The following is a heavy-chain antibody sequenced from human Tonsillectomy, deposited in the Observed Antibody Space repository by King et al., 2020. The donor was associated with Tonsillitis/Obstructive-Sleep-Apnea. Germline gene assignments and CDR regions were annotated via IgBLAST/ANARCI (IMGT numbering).Heavy chain of an antibody. V-gene: IGHV3-23*04. CDR2: ISGSGGST. CDR3: ATGPCDDYVGGSTSRAIGRWFDP. J-gene: IGHJ5*02. Sequence: VQLVDSGGGLVQPGGSLRLSCAASGFTFRSYAMSWVRQAPGKGLEWVSAISGSGGSTYYAASVKGRFTISSDNSKNTLYLQMNSLRAEDTAVYYCATGPCDDYVGGSTSRAIGRWFDPWGQGTLVTVSS. D-gene: IGHD3-16*01. CDR1: GFTFRSYA.